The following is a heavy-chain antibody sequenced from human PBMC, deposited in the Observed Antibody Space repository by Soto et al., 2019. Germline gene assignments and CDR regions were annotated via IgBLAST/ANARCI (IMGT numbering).Heavy chain of an antibody. J-gene: IGHJ4*02. CDR2: IYQGGSEK. V-gene: IGHV3-7*01. CDR1: GFTFSSYW. Sequence: EVQLVESGGGLVQPGVSLRLSCTASGFTFSSYWMTWVRQAPGKGLEWVANIYQGGSEKYYVESVKGRFTISRDNTRNSLSLQMNSLRAEDTAVYFCARDRGSGLYRAGSDYWGQGTQVTVS. CDR3: ARDRGSGLYRAGSDY. D-gene: IGHD6-19*01.